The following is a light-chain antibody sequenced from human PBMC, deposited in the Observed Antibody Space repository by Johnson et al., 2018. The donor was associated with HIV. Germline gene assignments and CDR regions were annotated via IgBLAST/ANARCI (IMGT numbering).Light chain of an antibody. CDR1: SSNIGNNY. CDR2: DND. V-gene: IGLV1-51*01. CDR3: GTWDNSLNSPV. J-gene: IGLJ1*01. Sequence: SSNIGNNYVSWYQQLPGTVPKLLIYDNDKRPSGIPDRFSGSKSGTSATLGITGLQTGDEADYYCGTWDNSLNSPVFGTGTKVTVL.